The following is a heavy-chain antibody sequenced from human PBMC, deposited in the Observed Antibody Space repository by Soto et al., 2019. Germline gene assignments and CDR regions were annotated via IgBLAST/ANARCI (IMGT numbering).Heavy chain of an antibody. CDR1: GFTFNSYG. CDR2: IWYDGSNK. V-gene: IGHV3-33*01. J-gene: IGHJ4*02. CDR3: ARGGSGSLSYYFDY. D-gene: IGHD3-10*01. Sequence: GGSLRLSCAASGFTFNSYGMHWFRQAPGKGLEWVAVIWYDGSNKYYADSVKGRFTISRDNSKNTLYLQMNSLRADDTAVYYCARGGSGSLSYYFDYWGQGTLVTVSS.